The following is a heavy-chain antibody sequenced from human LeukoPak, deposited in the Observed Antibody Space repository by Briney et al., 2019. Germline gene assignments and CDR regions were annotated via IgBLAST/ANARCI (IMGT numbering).Heavy chain of an antibody. V-gene: IGHV4-59*01. Sequence: SETLSLTCTVSGGSISSYYWSWIRQPPGKGLEWIGYIYYSGSTNYNPSLKSRVTISVDTSKNQFSLKLSSVTAADTAVYYCARDKTPGIAVAGPGYYYYMDVWGKGTTVTVSS. CDR2: IYYSGST. D-gene: IGHD6-19*01. CDR3: ARDKTPGIAVAGPGYYYYMDV. CDR1: GGSISSYY. J-gene: IGHJ6*03.